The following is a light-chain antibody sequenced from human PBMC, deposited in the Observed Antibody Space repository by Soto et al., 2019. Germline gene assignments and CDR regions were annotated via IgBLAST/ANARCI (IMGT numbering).Light chain of an antibody. V-gene: IGLV2-11*01. J-gene: IGLJ1*01. CDR2: DVS. Sequence: QSALTQPRSVSGSPGQSVTISCSGASSDVGGYNYVSWYQQHPGKAPKLMIYDVSKRPSGVPDRFSGSKSGNTASLAISGLQPEDEADYYCCSYAGRYTYVFGTGTKLTVL. CDR1: SSDVGGYNY. CDR3: CSYAGRYTYV.